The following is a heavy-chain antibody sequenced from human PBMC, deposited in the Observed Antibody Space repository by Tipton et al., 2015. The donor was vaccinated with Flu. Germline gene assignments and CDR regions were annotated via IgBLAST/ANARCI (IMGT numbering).Heavy chain of an antibody. CDR3: ARRDYSNYVSEPKNWFDP. J-gene: IGHJ5*02. D-gene: IGHD4-11*01. CDR2: VHQAGTT. CDR1: GGSISSSGYY. Sequence: TLSLTCTVSGGSISSSGYYWSWIRQPPGKGREWIGNVHQAGTTYYNPSLRSRVAISLDRPKNQFSLRLTSVTAADTAVYYCARRDYSNYVSEPKNWFDPWGQGTLVTVSS. V-gene: IGHV4-39*07.